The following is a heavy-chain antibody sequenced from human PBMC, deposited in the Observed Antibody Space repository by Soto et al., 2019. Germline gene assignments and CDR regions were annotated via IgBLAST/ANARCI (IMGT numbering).Heavy chain of an antibody. D-gene: IGHD2-15*01. CDR3: ARQIKIVVVVDDTLGAFDI. J-gene: IGHJ3*02. CDR1: GGSISSSSYY. V-gene: IGHV4-39*01. CDR2: IYYSGST. Sequence: QLQLQESGPGLVKPSETLSLTCTVSGGSISSSSYYWGWIRQPPGKVLAWIGSIYYSGSTYYNPSFKSRVTIYVDTSTNHFSRKLSSVPAADTAVYYWARQIKIVVVVDDTLGAFDIWGQGTMVTVSS.